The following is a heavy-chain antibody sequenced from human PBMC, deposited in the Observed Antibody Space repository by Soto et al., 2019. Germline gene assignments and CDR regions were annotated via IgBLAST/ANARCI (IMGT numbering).Heavy chain of an antibody. J-gene: IGHJ6*01. Sequence: SVKVSCKASGCTFSSYAISWVRQAPGQGLEWMGGIIPIFGTANYAQKFQGRVTITADKSTSTAYMELSSLRSEDTAVYYCARGYYYDSSGYYPPRGDYYYYGMEVWGQGTTVSVSS. CDR2: IIPIFGTA. CDR1: GCTFSSYA. D-gene: IGHD3-22*01. CDR3: ARGYYYDSSGYYPPRGDYYYYGMEV. V-gene: IGHV1-69*06.